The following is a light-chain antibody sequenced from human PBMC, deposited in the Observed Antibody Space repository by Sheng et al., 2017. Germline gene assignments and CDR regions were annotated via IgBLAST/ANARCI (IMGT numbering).Light chain of an antibody. J-gene: IGLJ2*01. Sequence: QSALTQPASVSGSPGQSITISCTGTSSDIGGYHYVSWYQQYPGKAPKLMIYDVSHRPSGVSNRFSGSKSGNTASLTISGLQAEDEADYYCSSYTSSSTLFGGGTKLTVL. CDR1: SSDIGGYHY. CDR2: DVS. V-gene: IGLV2-14*01. CDR3: SSYTSSSTL.